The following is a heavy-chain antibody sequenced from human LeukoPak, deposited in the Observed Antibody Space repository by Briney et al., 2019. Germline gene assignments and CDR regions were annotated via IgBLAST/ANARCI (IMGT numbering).Heavy chain of an antibody. CDR2: IWYGGSNK. V-gene: IGHV3-33*01. CDR3: TTVRGNYDFWSY. J-gene: IGHJ4*02. CDR1: GFTFSSYG. D-gene: IGHD3-3*01. Sequence: GGSLRLSCAASGFTFSSYGMHWVRQAPGKGLEWVAVIWYGGSNKYYADSVKGRFTISRDNSKNTLYLQMNSLKTEDTAVYYCTTVRGNYDFWSYWGQGTLVTVSS.